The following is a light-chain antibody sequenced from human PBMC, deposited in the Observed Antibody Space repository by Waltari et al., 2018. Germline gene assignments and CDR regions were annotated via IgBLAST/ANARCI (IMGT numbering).Light chain of an antibody. J-gene: IGKJ4*01. V-gene: IGKV3-20*01. CDR3: QQYTDSPPLT. CDR2: GTS. CDR1: QSVSRSY. Sequence: EIVLTQSPGTLSLSPGERATLSCRASQSVSRSYLSWYQQKPGQAPRLLIYGTSSRSTGIPDRVSGSVSGTDFTLTISRLEPEDFAVYFCQQYTDSPPLTYGGGTRVEIK.